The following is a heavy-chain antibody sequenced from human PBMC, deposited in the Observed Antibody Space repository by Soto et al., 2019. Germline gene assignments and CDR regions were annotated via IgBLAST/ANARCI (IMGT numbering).Heavy chain of an antibody. CDR1: GFTVSSNY. CDR3: ARDSDDILTGYYPGDY. Sequence: EVQLVESGGGLVQPGGSLRLSCAASGFTVSSNYMSWVRQAPGKGLEWVSVIYSGGTTYYAGSVKCRFTISRDNSENTLYLQMNSLRAADTAAYYCARDSDDILTGYYPGDYWGQGTLVTVSS. J-gene: IGHJ4*02. V-gene: IGHV3-66*01. CDR2: IYSGGTT. D-gene: IGHD3-9*01.